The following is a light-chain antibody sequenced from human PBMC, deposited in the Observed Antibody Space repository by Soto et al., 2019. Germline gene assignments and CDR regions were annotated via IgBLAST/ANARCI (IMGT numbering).Light chain of an antibody. Sequence: QSVLTQPASLSGSPGQSITISCTGTSSDVGHYNYVSWYQQHPGKAPKLIIFEVTNRPSGVSNRFSGSKSGITASLTISGLEAEDEADYYCSSYTSSATLWVFGGGTQLTVL. CDR3: SSYTSSATLWV. CDR2: EVT. J-gene: IGLJ3*02. V-gene: IGLV2-14*01. CDR1: SSDVGHYNY.